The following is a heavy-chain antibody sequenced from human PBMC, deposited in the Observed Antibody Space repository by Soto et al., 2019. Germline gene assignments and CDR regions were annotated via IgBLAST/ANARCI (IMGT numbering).Heavy chain of an antibody. CDR1: GLTFGSRA. Sequence: GGSLRLSCVASGLTFGSRAMSWVRQSPGEGLEWVSTITDTGGDAKYADSVRGRFAISRDNSKNTLYLQMNSLRAEDTAVYYCAKNDYDFWSGYPPFDYWGQGTLVTVSS. J-gene: IGHJ4*02. CDR3: AKNDYDFWSGYPPFDY. CDR2: ITDTGGDA. D-gene: IGHD3-3*01. V-gene: IGHV3-23*01.